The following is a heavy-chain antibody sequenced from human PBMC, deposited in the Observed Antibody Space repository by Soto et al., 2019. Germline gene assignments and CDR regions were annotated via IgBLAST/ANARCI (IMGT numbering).Heavy chain of an antibody. CDR3: AREGGSGWISEAYGDAYNGFDP. CDR2: IIPKFATP. Sequence: QVQLVQSGAEVKKPGSSVQVSCKASGGTFSSDAMSWVRQAPGQGLEWMGGIIPKFATPKYAHKFQGRVTMAADESTRTAFMELRSLTSEDTAGYYCAREGGSGWISEAYGDAYNGFDPWGQGTLFTVSS. V-gene: IGHV1-69*01. D-gene: IGHD4-17*01. J-gene: IGHJ5*01. CDR1: GGTFSSDA.